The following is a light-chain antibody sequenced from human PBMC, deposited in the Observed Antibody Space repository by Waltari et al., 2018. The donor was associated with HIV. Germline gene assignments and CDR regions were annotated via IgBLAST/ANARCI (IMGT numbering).Light chain of an antibody. J-gene: IGKJ4*01. CDR3: QQYYSSPLT. Sequence: VMTQSPDSLAVSLGERAPINCKSSQSVLYSSNNKNYLAWYQQKPGQPPKLLVDWASTRESGVPGRFSGSGSGTDFTLTISSLQAEDVAVYYCQQYYSSPLTFGGGTKVEIK. CDR2: WAS. V-gene: IGKV4-1*01. CDR1: QSVLYSSNNKNY.